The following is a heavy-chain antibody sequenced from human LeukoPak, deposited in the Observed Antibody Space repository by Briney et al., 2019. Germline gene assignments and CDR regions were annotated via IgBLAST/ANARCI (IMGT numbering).Heavy chain of an antibody. D-gene: IGHD6-19*01. CDR1: GFTFSSYG. CDR2: ISYDGSNK. Sequence: GGSLRLSCAASGFTFSSYGMHWVRQAPGKGLEWVAVISYDGSNKYYADSVKGRFTISRDNSKNTLYLQMNGLRAEDTAVYYCAKEGSSGWYEVDYWGQGTLVTVSS. CDR3: AKEGSSGWYEVDY. V-gene: IGHV3-30*18. J-gene: IGHJ4*02.